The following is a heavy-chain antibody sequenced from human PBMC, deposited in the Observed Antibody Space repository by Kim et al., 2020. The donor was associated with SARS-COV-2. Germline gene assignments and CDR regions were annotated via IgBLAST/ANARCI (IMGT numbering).Heavy chain of an antibody. CDR2: IDPSDSYT. CDR1: GYSFTSYW. V-gene: IGHV5-10-1*01. J-gene: IGHJ6*02. Sequence: GESLKISCKGSGYSFTSYWISWVRQMPGKGLEWMGRIDPSDSYTNYSPSFQGHVTISADKSISTAYLQWSSLKASDTAMYYCARKGSSWYMSYYYGMDVWGQGTTVTVSS. D-gene: IGHD6-13*01. CDR3: ARKGSSWYMSYYYGMDV.